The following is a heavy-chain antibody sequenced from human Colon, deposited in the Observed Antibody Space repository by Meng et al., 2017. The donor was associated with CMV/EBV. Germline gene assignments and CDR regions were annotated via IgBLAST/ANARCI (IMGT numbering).Heavy chain of an antibody. D-gene: IGHD6-13*01. CDR2: IKGDGSEI. J-gene: IGHJ4*02. Sequence: EVQLVQAGGVVVQPGGSLRLSCVVSGITMSNSWMSWVRQAPAKGLEWVANIKGDGSEIQYVDSVKGRFTVSRDNTKNSLYLQMNILKTEDTAVYYCVRGSSSFWGQGTLVTVSS. V-gene: IGHV3-7*04. CDR1: GITMSNSW. CDR3: VRGSSSF.